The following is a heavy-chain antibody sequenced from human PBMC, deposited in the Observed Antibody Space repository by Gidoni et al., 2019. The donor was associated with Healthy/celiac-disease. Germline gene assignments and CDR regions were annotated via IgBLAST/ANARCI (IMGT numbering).Heavy chain of an antibody. CDR3: ARDPRHGGNGYDY. J-gene: IGHJ4*02. CDR2: IYSGGST. Sequence: EVQLVESGGGLVQPGGSLRLSCAASGFTVSSNYMSWVRQAPGKGLEWVSVIYSGGSTYYADSVKGRFTISRDNSKNTLYLQMNSLRAEDTAVYYCARDPRHGGNGYDYWGQGTLVTVSS. D-gene: IGHD1-1*01. V-gene: IGHV3-66*01. CDR1: GFTVSSNY.